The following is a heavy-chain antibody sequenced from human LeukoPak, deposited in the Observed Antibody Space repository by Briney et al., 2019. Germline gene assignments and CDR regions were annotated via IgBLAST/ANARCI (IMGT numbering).Heavy chain of an antibody. Sequence: GGSLRLSCAASGFTVSSNYMSWVRQAPGKGLEWVSVIYSGGSTYYADSVKGRFTISRHNSKNTLYLQMNSLRAEDTAVCYCARADSSSWYYFDYWGQGTLVTVSS. CDR3: ARADSSSWYYFDY. J-gene: IGHJ4*02. D-gene: IGHD6-13*01. CDR1: GFTVSSNY. CDR2: IYSGGST. V-gene: IGHV3-53*04.